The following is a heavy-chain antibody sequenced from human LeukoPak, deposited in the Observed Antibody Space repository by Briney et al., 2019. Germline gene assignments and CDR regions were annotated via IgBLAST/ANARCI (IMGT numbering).Heavy chain of an antibody. CDR1: GNYW. J-gene: IGHJ4*02. D-gene: IGHD2-21*02. CDR3: TTDRDALRY. Sequence: GGSLRLSCAASGNYWMHWVRQAPGKGLEWVSAITGSGDSTNYADSVKGRFTISRDNFKNTLYLQMSSLRAEDTAVYYCTTDRDALRYWGQGTPVTVSS. CDR2: ITGSGDST. V-gene: IGHV3-23*01.